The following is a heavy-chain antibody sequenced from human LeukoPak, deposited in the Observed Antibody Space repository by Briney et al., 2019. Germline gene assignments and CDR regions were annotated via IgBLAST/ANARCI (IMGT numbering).Heavy chain of an antibody. CDR1: GYTFTDYY. CDR3: ARVSWELLNYYYYGMDV. D-gene: IGHD1-26*01. CDR2: MNPNSGNT. Sequence: ASVTVSCKPSGYTFTDYYIHWVRQAPGQGLEWMGWMNPNSGNTGYAQKFQGRVTMTRNTSISTAYMELSSLRSEDTAVYYCARVSWELLNYYYYGMDVWGQGTTVTVSS. V-gene: IGHV1-8*02. J-gene: IGHJ6*02.